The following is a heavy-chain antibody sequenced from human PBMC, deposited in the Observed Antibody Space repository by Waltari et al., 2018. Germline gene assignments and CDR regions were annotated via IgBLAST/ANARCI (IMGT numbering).Heavy chain of an antibody. CDR1: GFTFSRYW. J-gene: IGHJ5*02. CDR3: ARTTIFGWFDP. V-gene: IGHV3-7*01. CDR2: IKQDGSEK. Sequence: EVQLVESGGGLVQPGGSLRLSCAASGFTFSRYWMSWVRQATGKWLEWVANIKQDGSEKYYVDSVKGRFTISRDNAKNSLYLQMNSLRAEDTAVYYCARTTIFGWFDPWGQGTLVTVSS. D-gene: IGHD3-3*01.